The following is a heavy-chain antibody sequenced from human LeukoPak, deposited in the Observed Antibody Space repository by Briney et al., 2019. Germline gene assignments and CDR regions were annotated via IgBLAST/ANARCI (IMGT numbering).Heavy chain of an antibody. CDR2: INPSGGST. J-gene: IGHJ5*02. D-gene: IGHD4-11*01. CDR1: GYTFTSYY. CDR3: ARDRGNYEWQYWFDP. Sequence: ASVKVSCKASGYTFTSYYMHWVRQAPGQGLEWMGIINPSGGSTSYAQKFQGRVTMTRDTSTSTVYMELSSLRSEDTAVYYCARDRGNYEWQYWFDPWGQGTLVTVSS. V-gene: IGHV1-46*01.